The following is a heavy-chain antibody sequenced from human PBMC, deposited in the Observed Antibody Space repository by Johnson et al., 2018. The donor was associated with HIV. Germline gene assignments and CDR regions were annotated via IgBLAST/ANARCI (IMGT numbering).Heavy chain of an antibody. Sequence: QVLLVESGGGVVQPGRSLRLSCAASGFTFSSYAMHWVRQTPGKGLEWVAVISYDGNNKYYADSVKGRFTISRDTSKKMLYLQMNSLRVDDTAVYYCAKTGGGAALDSWGQGTMVTVSS. D-gene: IGHD3-16*01. CDR3: AKTGGGAALDS. J-gene: IGHJ3*02. CDR1: GFTFSSYA. V-gene: IGHV3-30*04. CDR2: ISYDGNNK.